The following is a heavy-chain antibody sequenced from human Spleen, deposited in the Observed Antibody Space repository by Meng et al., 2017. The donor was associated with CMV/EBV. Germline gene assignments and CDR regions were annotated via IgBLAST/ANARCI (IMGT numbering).Heavy chain of an antibody. V-gene: IGHV3-66*01. CDR3: VNRAWMDF. D-gene: IGHD3/OR15-3a*01. J-gene: IGHJ4*02. CDR2: IYSGGST. CDR1: GFTVSSNY. Sequence: ELGESGGGLVPPGGSLRLSCAASGFTVSSNYMSWVRQAPGKGLEWVSVIYSGGSTYYADSAKGRFTISRDNSKNTLYLQMNSLRAEDTAIYYCVNRAWMDFWGQGNLVTVSS.